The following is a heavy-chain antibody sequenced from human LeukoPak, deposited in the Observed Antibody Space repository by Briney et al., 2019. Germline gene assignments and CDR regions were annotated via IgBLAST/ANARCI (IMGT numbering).Heavy chain of an antibody. J-gene: IGHJ4*02. CDR2: LYTSGST. CDR1: GGSISSYY. V-gene: IGHV4-4*07. D-gene: IGHD3-16*01. Sequence: SETLSLTCTVSGGSISSYYWSWILQPAGKGLEWIGRLYTSGSTNYNPSLKSRVTMSVDTSKNQFSLKLSSVTAADTAVYYCARKVALPYTIDYWGQGTLVTVSS. CDR3: ARKVALPYTIDY.